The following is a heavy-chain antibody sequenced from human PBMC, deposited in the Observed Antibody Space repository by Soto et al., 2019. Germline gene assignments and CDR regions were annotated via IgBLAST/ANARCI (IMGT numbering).Heavy chain of an antibody. V-gene: IGHV3-11*06. CDR2: ISSSSSYT. CDR1: GFTFSDYY. Sequence: GGSLRLSCAASGFTFSDYYMSWIRQAPGKGLEWVSYISSSSSYTNYADSVKGRFTISRDNAKNSLYLQMNSLRAEDTAVYYCARYYDSSGPRRWALGYWGQGTLVTVSS. D-gene: IGHD3-22*01. J-gene: IGHJ4*02. CDR3: ARYYDSSGPRRWALGY.